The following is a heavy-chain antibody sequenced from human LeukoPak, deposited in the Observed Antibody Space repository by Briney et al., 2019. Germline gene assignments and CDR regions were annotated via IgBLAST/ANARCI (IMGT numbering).Heavy chain of an antibody. Sequence: PSETLSLTCTVSGGSISSSSYYWGWIRQPPGKGLEWIGSIYYSGSTYYNPSLKSRVTISVDTSKNQFSLKLSSVTAADTAVYYCARLSGGELLSDYWGQGTLVTVSS. J-gene: IGHJ4*02. CDR3: ARLSGGELLSDY. CDR2: IYYSGST. CDR1: GGSISSSSYY. V-gene: IGHV4-39*01. D-gene: IGHD1-26*01.